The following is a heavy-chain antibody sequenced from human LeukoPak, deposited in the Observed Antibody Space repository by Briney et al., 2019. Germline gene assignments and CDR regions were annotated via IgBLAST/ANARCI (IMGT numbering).Heavy chain of an antibody. J-gene: IGHJ6*02. Sequence: PSETLSLTCTVSGGSISSYYWSWIRKPPGKGLEWIGYIYYSGSTYYNPSLKSRVTISVDTSKNQFSLKLSSVTAADTAVYYCARVLVASSYYYGMDVWGQGTTVTVPS. CDR2: IYYSGST. CDR1: GGSISSYY. D-gene: IGHD5-12*01. V-gene: IGHV4-59*08. CDR3: ARVLVASSYYYGMDV.